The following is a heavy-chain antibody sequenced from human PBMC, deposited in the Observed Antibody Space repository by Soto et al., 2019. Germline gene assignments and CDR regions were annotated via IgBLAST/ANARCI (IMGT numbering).Heavy chain of an antibody. D-gene: IGHD2-15*01. Sequence: EVQVLESGGGLVQPGGSRRLSCTASGFTFSKFEMSWARQASGKGLEWVSFISVSGGETHYADSVKGRFIISRDNSKNTRYLQMNSLRVEDMAVYYCVKGGWRDDWGQGTLVMVSS. V-gene: IGHV3-23*01. CDR3: VKGGWRDD. CDR1: GFTFSKFE. J-gene: IGHJ4*02. CDR2: ISVSGGET.